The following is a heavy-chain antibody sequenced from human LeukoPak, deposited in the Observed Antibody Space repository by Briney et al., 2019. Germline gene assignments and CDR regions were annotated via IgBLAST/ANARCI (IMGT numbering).Heavy chain of an antibody. CDR3: ARCLSSTRVLDKMDV. CDR1: GYSFINYG. V-gene: IGHV1-18*01. J-gene: IGHJ6*04. CDR2: ISAYSGKT. Sequence: ASVKVSCKASGYSFINYGVTWVRQAPGQGLEWMGWISAYSGKTNYAQKLKARVTMTIDTPTSTAYMELRSLRSDDTAVYYCARCLSSTRVLDKMDVWGKGTTVTISS. D-gene: IGHD3-3*02.